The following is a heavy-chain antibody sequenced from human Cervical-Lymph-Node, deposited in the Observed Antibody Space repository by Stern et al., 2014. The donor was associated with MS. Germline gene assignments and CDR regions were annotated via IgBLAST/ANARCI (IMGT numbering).Heavy chain of an antibody. J-gene: IGHJ4*02. CDR3: ARLTSGIAANFDY. Sequence: QLQLQESGPGLVKPSETLSLTCTVSGGSISSSSYYWGCIRQPPGKGLEWIGSIYYSGSTYYNPYLKSRVTMSVDTSKNQFSLKLSSVTAADTAVYYCARLTSGIAANFDYWGQGTLVTVSS. CDR1: GGSISSSSYY. V-gene: IGHV4-39*01. CDR2: IYYSGST. D-gene: IGHD6-13*01.